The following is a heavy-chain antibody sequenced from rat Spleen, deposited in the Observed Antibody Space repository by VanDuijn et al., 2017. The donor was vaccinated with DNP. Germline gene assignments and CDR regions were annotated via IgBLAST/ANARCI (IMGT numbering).Heavy chain of an antibody. Sequence: EVQLVESGGGLVQPGRSLKLSCAASGFTFSDYYMAWVRQAPKKGLEWVATILHDGSRTYFRDSVKGRFTISRDNAKSTLYLQMNSLRSEDTATYYCARIDNNPFDYWGQGVMVTVSS. CDR3: ARIDNNPFDY. CDR2: ILHDGSRT. D-gene: IGHD1-10*01. J-gene: IGHJ2*01. CDR1: GFTFSDYY. V-gene: IGHV5-22*01.